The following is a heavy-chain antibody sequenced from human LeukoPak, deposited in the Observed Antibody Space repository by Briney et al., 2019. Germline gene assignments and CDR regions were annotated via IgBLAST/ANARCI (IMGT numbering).Heavy chain of an antibody. CDR3: AKSMSTVTTSPF. CDR1: GFTFSSYA. Sequence: GGSLRLSCAASGFTFSSYAMSWVRQAPGKGLEWVSTIGSTGSNTYYTDSVKGRFTISRDDSKNTLYLQINGLRADDTAVYYCAKSMSTVTTSPFWGQGTLVTVSS. V-gene: IGHV3-23*01. D-gene: IGHD4-17*01. J-gene: IGHJ4*02. CDR2: IGSTGSNT.